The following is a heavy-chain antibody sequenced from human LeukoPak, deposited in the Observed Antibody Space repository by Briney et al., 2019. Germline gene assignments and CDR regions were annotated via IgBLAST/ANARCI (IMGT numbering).Heavy chain of an antibody. D-gene: IGHD3-9*01. Sequence: ASVKVSCKASGYTFTGYYMHWVRQAPGQGLESMGWINPNSGGTNYAQKFQGRVTMTRDTSISTAYMELSRLRSDDTAVYYCASSGGVLRYFDWSTPQDYWGQGTLVTVSS. V-gene: IGHV1-2*02. J-gene: IGHJ4*02. CDR2: INPNSGGT. CDR1: GYTFTGYY. CDR3: ASSGGVLRYFDWSTPQDY.